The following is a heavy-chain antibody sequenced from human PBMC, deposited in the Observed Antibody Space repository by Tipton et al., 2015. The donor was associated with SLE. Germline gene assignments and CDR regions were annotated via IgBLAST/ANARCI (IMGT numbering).Heavy chain of an antibody. CDR2: LYAGGST. CDR3: ARVNNDAFDI. Sequence: LSLTCSVSGVSISTSRYYWGWIRQSPGQGLEWVGSLYAGGSTYFHPSLKSRASISADASKNHFSLKLNSVTAADTAVYYCARVNNDAFDIWGQGTMVKVSS. J-gene: IGHJ3*02. V-gene: IGHV4-39*02. CDR1: GVSISTSRYY.